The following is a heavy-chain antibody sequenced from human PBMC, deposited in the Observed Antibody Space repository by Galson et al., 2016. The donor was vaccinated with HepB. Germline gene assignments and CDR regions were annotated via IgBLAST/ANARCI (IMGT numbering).Heavy chain of an antibody. Sequence: SLRLSCAASGFSFSSYNMNWVRQAPGKGLEWVSFLSSTSSTIYTADSGKGRFTISRDNAKNSLYLQMNSLRDEDTAVYYCSRELMGSKEYYYYGMDVWGQGTTVTVSS. J-gene: IGHJ6*02. CDR2: LSSTSSTI. D-gene: IGHD1-26*01. CDR3: SRELMGSKEYYYYGMDV. CDR1: GFSFSSYN. V-gene: IGHV3-48*02.